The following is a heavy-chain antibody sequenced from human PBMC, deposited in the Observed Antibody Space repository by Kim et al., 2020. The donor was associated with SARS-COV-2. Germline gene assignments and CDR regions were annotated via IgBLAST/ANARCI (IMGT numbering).Heavy chain of an antibody. CDR3: ASPYILGYCSGGSCLSH. Sequence: ASVKVSCKASGYTFTSYYMHWVRQAPGQGLEWMGIINPSGGSTNYAQKFQGRVTMTRDTSTSTVYMELSSLRSEDTAVYYCASPYILGYCSGGSCLSHWGQGTLVTVSS. V-gene: IGHV1-46*01. CDR2: INPSGGST. J-gene: IGHJ4*02. D-gene: IGHD2-15*01. CDR1: GYTFTSYY.